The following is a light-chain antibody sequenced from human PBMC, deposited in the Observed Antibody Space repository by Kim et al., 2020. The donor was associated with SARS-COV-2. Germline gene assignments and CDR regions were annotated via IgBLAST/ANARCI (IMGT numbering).Light chain of an antibody. J-gene: IGKJ4*01. CDR1: QNVGSY. Sequence: EIVLTQSPATLSLSPGERATLSCRASQNVGSYLAWFQQRPGQPPRLLIFDASNKATGVPARFSGYGSGTDFTLTIASLEAEDFALYYCQQRLRPPLTFGGGTKVDIK. CDR2: DAS. CDR3: QQRLRPPLT. V-gene: IGKV3-11*01.